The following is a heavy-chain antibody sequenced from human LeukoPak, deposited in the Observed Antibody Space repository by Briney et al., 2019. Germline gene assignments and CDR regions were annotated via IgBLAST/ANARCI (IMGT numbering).Heavy chain of an antibody. D-gene: IGHD6-13*01. CDR3: ARGAAVPNDAFDI. Sequence: GASVKVSCKASGYTFTSYDINWVRQATGQGLEWMGWMNPNSGNTGYAQKFQGRVTITRNTSISTAYMELSSLRSEDTAVCYCARGAAVPNDAFDIWGQGTMVTVSS. CDR1: GYTFTSYD. V-gene: IGHV1-8*03. CDR2: MNPNSGNT. J-gene: IGHJ3*02.